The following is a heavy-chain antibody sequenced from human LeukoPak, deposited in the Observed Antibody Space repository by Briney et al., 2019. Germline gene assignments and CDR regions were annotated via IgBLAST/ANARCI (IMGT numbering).Heavy chain of an antibody. CDR3: ARSGRGLATRFDP. CDR2: IYYSGST. V-gene: IGHV4-59*01. J-gene: IGHJ5*02. Sequence: SETLSLTCTVSGGSINDYYWNWIRQPPGKGLEWIGYIYYSGSTNYNPSLKSRVTISVDTSKNQFSLKLSSVTAADTAVYYCARSGRGLATRFDPWGQGILVTVSS. CDR1: GGSINDYY. D-gene: IGHD1-26*01.